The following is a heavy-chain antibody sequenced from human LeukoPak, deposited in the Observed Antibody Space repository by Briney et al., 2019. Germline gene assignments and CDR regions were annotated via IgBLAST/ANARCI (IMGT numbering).Heavy chain of an antibody. D-gene: IGHD6-13*01. CDR1: GYTFTGYY. Sequence: ASVKVSCTASGYTFTGYYMHWVRQAPGQGLEWMGWINPNSGGTNYAQKFQGRVTMTRDTSISTAYMELSRLRSDDTAVYYCARDLSSPYSSSRYQPLLDWGQGTLVTVSS. J-gene: IGHJ4*02. V-gene: IGHV1-2*02. CDR3: ARDLSSPYSSSRYQPLLD. CDR2: INPNSGGT.